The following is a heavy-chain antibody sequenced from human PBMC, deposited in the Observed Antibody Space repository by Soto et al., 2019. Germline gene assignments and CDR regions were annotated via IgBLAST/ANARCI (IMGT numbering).Heavy chain of an antibody. D-gene: IGHD5-18*01. CDR1: GGTFSSYA. Sequence: SVKVSCKASGGTFSSYAISWVRQAPGQGLEWMGGIIPTFGTANYAQKFQGRVTITADESTSTAYMELSSLRSEDTAVYYCARDKLDTAMAYFDYWGQGTLVTVSS. CDR3: ARDKLDTAMAYFDY. J-gene: IGHJ4*02. V-gene: IGHV1-69*13. CDR2: IIPTFGTA.